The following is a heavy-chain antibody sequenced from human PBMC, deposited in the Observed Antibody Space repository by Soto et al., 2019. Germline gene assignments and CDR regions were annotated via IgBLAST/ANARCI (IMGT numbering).Heavy chain of an antibody. D-gene: IGHD3-10*01. CDR3: ATLWDFDY. Sequence: SETLSLTCAVYVGSFSGYYWSWIRQPPGKGLEWIGEINHSGSTNYNPSLKSRVTISVDTSKNQFSLKLSSVTAADTAVYYCATLWDFDYWGQGTLVTVSS. CDR1: VGSFSGYY. V-gene: IGHV4-34*01. CDR2: INHSGST. J-gene: IGHJ4*02.